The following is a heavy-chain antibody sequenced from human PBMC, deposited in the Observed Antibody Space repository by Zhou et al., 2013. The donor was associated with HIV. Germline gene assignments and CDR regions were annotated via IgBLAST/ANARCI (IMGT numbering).Heavy chain of an antibody. V-gene: IGHV1-69*13. CDR1: GGTFSSYA. J-gene: IGHJ5*02. CDR3: ARERGADYGGNSGVTNWFDP. Sequence: QVQLVQSGAEVKKPGSSVKVSCKASGGTFSSYAISWVRQAPGQGLEWMGRIIPIFGTANYAQKFQGRVTITADESTSTAYMELSSLRSEDTAVYYCARERGADYGGNSGVTNWFDPWGQGTLVTVSS. D-gene: IGHD4-17*01. CDR2: IIPIFGTA.